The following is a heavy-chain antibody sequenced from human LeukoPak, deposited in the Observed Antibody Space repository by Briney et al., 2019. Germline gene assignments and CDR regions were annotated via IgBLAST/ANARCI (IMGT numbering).Heavy chain of an antibody. J-gene: IGHJ4*02. CDR1: GFTFSSYSMN. CDR3: VRHDGRGGAAMGALDS. V-gene: IGHV4-39*01. D-gene: IGHD2-2*01. Sequence: GSLRLSCAASGFTFSSYSMNWVRQSPGKGLEWIGSVYYGRTTYYNPSLNSRVTSRNQFSLQLNSVTAADTAVYYCVRHDGRGGAAMGALDSWGQGSLVTVSS. CDR2: VYYGRTT.